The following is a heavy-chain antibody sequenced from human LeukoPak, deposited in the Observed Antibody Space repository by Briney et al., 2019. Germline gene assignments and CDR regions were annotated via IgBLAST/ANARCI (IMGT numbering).Heavy chain of an antibody. CDR1: GGSFSGYY. J-gene: IGHJ4*02. CDR3: ARTRGLRWSYFDY. Sequence: SETLSLTCAVYGGSFSGYYWSWIRQPPGKGLEWVGEINHSGSTNYNPSLKSRVTISVDTSKNQFSLKLSSVTAADTAVYHCARTRGLRWSYFDYWGQGTLVTVSS. CDR2: INHSGST. D-gene: IGHD4-23*01. V-gene: IGHV4-34*01.